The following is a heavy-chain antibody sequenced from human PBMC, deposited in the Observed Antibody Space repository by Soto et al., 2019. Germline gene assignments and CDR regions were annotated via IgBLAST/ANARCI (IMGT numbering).Heavy chain of an antibody. V-gene: IGHV1-2*04. CDR3: ARERVSYGGRNYYYYGMDV. Sequence: SVKVSCKASGYTFTGYYMRWVRQAPGQGLEWMGWINPNSGGTNYAQKFQGWVTMTRDTSISTAYMELSRLRSDDTAVYYCARERVSYGGRNYYYYGMDVWGQGTTVTVSS. D-gene: IGHD4-17*01. CDR1: GYTFTGYY. J-gene: IGHJ6*02. CDR2: INPNSGGT.